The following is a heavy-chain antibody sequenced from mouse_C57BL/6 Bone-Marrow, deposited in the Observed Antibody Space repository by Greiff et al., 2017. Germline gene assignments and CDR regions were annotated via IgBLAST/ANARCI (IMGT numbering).Heavy chain of an antibody. CDR2: ISSGGDYI. V-gene: IGHV5-9-1*02. CDR3: TRDDYAWFAY. CDR1: GFTFSSYA. Sequence: EVNVVESGEGLVKPGGSLKLSCAASGFTFSSYAMSWVRQTPEKRLEWVAYISSGGDYIYYADTVKGRFTISRDNARNTLYLQMSSLKSEDTAMYYCTRDDYAWFAYWGQGTLVTVSA. J-gene: IGHJ3*01. D-gene: IGHD2-4*01.